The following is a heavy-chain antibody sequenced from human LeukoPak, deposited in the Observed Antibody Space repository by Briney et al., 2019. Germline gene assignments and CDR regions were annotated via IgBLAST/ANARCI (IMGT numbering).Heavy chain of an antibody. CDR2: FDPEDGET. Sequence: ASVKVSCKVSGYTLTELSMHWVRQAPGKGLEWMGGFDPEDGETIYAQKFQGRVTMTEDTSTDTAYMELSSLRSEDTAVYYCAAYCSGGSCYSDYYYGMDVWGKGTTVTVSS. V-gene: IGHV1-24*01. CDR1: GYTLTELS. D-gene: IGHD2-15*01. J-gene: IGHJ6*04. CDR3: AAYCSGGSCYSDYYYGMDV.